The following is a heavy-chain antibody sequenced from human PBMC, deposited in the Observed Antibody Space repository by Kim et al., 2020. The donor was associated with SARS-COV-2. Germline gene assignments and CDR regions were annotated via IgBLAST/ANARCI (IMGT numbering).Heavy chain of an antibody. V-gene: IGHV3-23*01. D-gene: IGHD3-10*01. Sequence: TYYADSVKGRFTISRDKSKNTLYLQMNSLRAEDTAVYYCEGALMATPTNYWGQGTLVTVSS. CDR3: EGALMATPTNY. CDR2: T. J-gene: IGHJ4*02.